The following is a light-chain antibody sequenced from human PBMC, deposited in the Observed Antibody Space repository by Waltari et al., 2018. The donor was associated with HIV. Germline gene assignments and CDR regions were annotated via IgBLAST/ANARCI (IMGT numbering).Light chain of an antibody. J-gene: IGKJ2*01. CDR1: QNIANY. V-gene: IGKV1-39*01. CDR2: AAS. Sequence: DIQMTQSPSSLSSSVGDRVTITCRAGQNIANYLNWYHHKEGKAPKRLIYAASSVQSGVPSRFSGSGSVTEFTLTISSLQPEDCATDYGRQSSVVPPYNFGQGTKVELK. CDR3: RQSSVVPPYN.